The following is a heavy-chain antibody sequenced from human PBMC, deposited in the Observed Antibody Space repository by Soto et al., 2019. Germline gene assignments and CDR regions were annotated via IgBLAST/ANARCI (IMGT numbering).Heavy chain of an antibody. V-gene: IGHV3-30-3*01. CDR1: GFTFSSYA. CDR2: ISYDGSNK. D-gene: IGHD1-26*01. CDR3: ARDPNGSSLDY. Sequence: QVQLVESGGGVVQPGRSLRLSCAASGFTFSSYAMHWVRQAPGKGLEWVAVISYDGSNKYYADSVKGRFTISRDNSKNTLYLQMNSLRAEDTAVYYCARDPNGSSLDYWGQGTLVTVSS. J-gene: IGHJ4*02.